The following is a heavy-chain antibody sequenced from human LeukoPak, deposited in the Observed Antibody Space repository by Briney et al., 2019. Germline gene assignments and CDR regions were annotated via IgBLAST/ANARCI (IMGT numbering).Heavy chain of an antibody. V-gene: IGHV1-46*01. D-gene: IGHD1-1*01. CDR2: INPSGGST. CDR3: ARDGNSDY. CDR1: GYTFTSYG. J-gene: IGHJ4*02. Sequence: APVKVSCKASGYTFTSYGISWVRQAPGQGLEWMGIINPSGGSTSYAQKFQGRVTMTRDMSTSTVYMELSSLRSEDTAVYYCARDGNSDYWGQGTLVTVSS.